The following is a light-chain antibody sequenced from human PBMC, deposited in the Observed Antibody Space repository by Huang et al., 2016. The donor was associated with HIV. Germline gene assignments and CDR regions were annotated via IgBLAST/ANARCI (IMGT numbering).Light chain of an antibody. CDR3: QQYQTSPFT. J-gene: IGKJ3*01. Sequence: EIVLTQSPGTLSLSPGERATLSCKTSQRVSSTYLAWFQHKSGQAPRLLIYAASRRASGTPDRITGSGSGTDFTLTISRLEPEDFAVYYCQQYQTSPFTFGPGTKVDIK. V-gene: IGKV3-20*01. CDR1: QRVSSTY. CDR2: AAS.